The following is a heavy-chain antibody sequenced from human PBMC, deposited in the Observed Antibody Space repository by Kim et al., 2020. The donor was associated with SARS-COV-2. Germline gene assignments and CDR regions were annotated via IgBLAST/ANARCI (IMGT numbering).Heavy chain of an antibody. D-gene: IGHD3-3*01. CDR3: TGLRFLEWLSDY. J-gene: IGHJ4*02. Sequence: EYAASVKGRFTISRDDSKSIAYLQMNSLKTEDTAVYYCTGLRFLEWLSDYWGQGTLVTVSS. V-gene: IGHV3-49*02.